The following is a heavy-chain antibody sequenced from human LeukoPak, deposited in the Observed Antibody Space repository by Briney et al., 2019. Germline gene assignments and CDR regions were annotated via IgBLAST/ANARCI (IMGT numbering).Heavy chain of an antibody. CDR2: INHSGST. CDR1: GGSFSGYY. V-gene: IGHV4-34*09. J-gene: IGHJ5*02. D-gene: IGHD2-15*01. Sequence: SETLSLTCAVYGGSFSGYYWSWIRQPPGKGLEWIGEINHSGSTNYNPSLKSRVTISVDTSKNQFSLKLSSVTAADTAVYYCARAGDQSMVVAASNWFDPWGQGTLVTVSS. CDR3: ARAGDQSMVVAASNWFDP.